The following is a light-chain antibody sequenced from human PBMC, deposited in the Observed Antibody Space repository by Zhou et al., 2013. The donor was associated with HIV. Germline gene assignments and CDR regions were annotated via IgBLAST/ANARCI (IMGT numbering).Light chain of an antibody. CDR2: DAS. CDR3: QQYHSFPRT. CDR1: QTINNW. V-gene: IGKV1-5*03. J-gene: IGKJ1*01. Sequence: DTQMTQSSSTLSASVGDRVTITCRASQTINNWLAWYQQKPGRGPKLLIYDASTVETDVPSRFSGSASGTEFTLTISSLQADDFATYYCQQYHSFPRTFGQGTKVEV.